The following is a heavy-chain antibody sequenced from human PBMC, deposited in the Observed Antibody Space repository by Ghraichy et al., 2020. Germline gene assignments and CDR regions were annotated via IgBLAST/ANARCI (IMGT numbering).Heavy chain of an antibody. CDR3: ARNYESSGYYDPFDY. J-gene: IGHJ4*02. CDR2: IYYSGNT. V-gene: IGHV4-59*01. Sequence: SETLSLTCTVSGGSISSYYWSWIRQPPGKGLEWIGYIYYSGNTNYNPSLKSRVTISVDTSKNQFSLKLSSVTTADTAVYYYARNYESSGYYDPFDYWGQGTLVTVSS. D-gene: IGHD3-22*01. CDR1: GGSISSYY.